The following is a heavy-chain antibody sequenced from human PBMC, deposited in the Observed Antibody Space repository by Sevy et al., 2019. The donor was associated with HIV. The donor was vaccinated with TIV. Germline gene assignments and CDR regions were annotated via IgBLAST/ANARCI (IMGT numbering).Heavy chain of an antibody. J-gene: IGHJ4*02. CDR2: ISSGSSYI. CDR1: GFTFSSYS. Sequence: GGSLRLSCAASGFTFSSYSMNWVRQAPGKGLEWVSSISSGSSYIYYADSVRGRFTVSRDNAKNSLYVQMNSLRVDDTALYYCARGPPDGSYDYFDYWGQGTLVTVSS. V-gene: IGHV3-21*01. D-gene: IGHD3-10*01. CDR3: ARGPPDGSYDYFDY.